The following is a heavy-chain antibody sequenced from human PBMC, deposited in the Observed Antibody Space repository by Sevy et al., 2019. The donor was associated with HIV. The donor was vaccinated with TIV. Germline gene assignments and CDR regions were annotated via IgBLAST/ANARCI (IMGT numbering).Heavy chain of an antibody. J-gene: IGHJ4*02. Sequence: GGSLRLSCAASGFIFSSYGMHWVRQAPGKGLEWVAVMWYDGSKKYYTNSVKGRLSISGDKSKNTVYLQMNGLRADDTAIYYCARDLFADYYGSGSPPGYWGQETLVTVSS. V-gene: IGHV3-33*01. CDR3: ARDLFADYYGSGSPPGY. D-gene: IGHD3-10*01. CDR1: GFIFSSYG. CDR2: MWYDGSKK.